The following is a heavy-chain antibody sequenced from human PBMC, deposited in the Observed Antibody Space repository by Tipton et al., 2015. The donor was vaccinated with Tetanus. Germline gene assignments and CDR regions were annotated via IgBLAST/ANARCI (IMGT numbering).Heavy chain of an antibody. D-gene: IGHD4-17*01. CDR2: TYYSGST. CDR3: ARDERYGDYAY. J-gene: IGHJ4*02. CDR1: GASIGSISYY. V-gene: IGHV4-61*01. Sequence: TLSLTCTVSGASIGSISYYWSWIRQPPGKGLEWIGYTYYSGSTGYNPSLKSRVTISIDSSKNQVSLKLTSVTAADTAVYYCARDERYGDYAYWGQGALVTVSS.